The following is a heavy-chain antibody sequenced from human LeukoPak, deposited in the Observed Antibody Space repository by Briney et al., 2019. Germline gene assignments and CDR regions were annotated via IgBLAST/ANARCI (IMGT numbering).Heavy chain of an antibody. D-gene: IGHD1-1*01. Sequence: GESLRLSCTASGFVFKGYSINWIRQAPGQGLEWIAYISTSGNTSYADSVRRRFSSSRDDAPGTVFPQMHRLGVDDTSTYFCARLCWSQNDPWGRGALVTVSA. V-gene: IGHV3-11*06. J-gene: IGHJ5*02. CDR1: GFVFKGYS. CDR2: ISTSGNT. CDR3: ARLCWSQNDP.